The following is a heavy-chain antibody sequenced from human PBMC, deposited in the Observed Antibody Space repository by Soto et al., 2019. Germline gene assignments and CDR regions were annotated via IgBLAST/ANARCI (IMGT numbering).Heavy chain of an antibody. J-gene: IGHJ4*02. CDR2: IYDRGT. V-gene: IGHV4-61*01. Sequence: SETLSLTCTVSGGSVRSGTYYWSWIRQPPGKGLEWIGYIYDRGTNYNPPLKSRVTISLDTSKNQFSLKLTSVTTADTAVYYCARDRYDSSGYFDFWGPGTLVTVSS. CDR3: ARDRYDSSGYFDF. CDR1: GGSVRSGTYY. D-gene: IGHD3-22*01.